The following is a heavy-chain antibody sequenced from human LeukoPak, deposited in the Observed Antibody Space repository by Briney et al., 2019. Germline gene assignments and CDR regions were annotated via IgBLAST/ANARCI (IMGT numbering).Heavy chain of an antibody. J-gene: IGHJ6*02. CDR1: GFTFSNYA. D-gene: IGHD3-10*01. CDR3: ATGDGSGTNYFYYYGMDV. Sequence: PGGSLRLSCAASGFTFSNYAMTWVRQAPGKGLEWVSVISGSGDSTYYADSVKGRFTISRDNSKNTLYVQMSSLRAEDTATYYCATGDGSGTNYFYYYGMDVWGQGTRVTVSS. CDR2: ISGSGDST. V-gene: IGHV3-23*01.